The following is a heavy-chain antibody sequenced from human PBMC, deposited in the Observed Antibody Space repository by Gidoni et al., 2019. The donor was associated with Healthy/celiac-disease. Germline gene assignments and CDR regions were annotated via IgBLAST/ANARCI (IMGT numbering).Heavy chain of an antibody. CDR2: IYYSGST. V-gene: IGHV4-31*03. CDR1: GGSISSGGYY. CDR3: ARVIVVVPAAIGAFDI. D-gene: IGHD2-2*01. J-gene: IGHJ3*02. Sequence: QVQLQESGPGLVKPSQSLSLTCTVSGGSISSGGYYWSWIRQHPGKGLEWIGYIYYSGSTYYNPSLKSRVTISVDTSKNQFSLKLSSVTAADTAVYYCARVIVVVPAAIGAFDIWGQGTMVTVSS.